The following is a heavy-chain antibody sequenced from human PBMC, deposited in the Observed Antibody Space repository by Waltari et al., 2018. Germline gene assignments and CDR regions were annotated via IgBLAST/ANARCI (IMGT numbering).Heavy chain of an antibody. CDR3: ARGGALIEAAGPYDYYGMDV. D-gene: IGHD6-13*01. J-gene: IGHJ6*02. CDR2: IYYGGST. CDR1: GGSISSHY. Sequence: QVQLQESGPGLVKPSETLSLTCTVSGGSISSHYWSWIRQPPGTGLGWIGYIYYGGSTNCNPSLKSRIAISVDTSKNQVSLKRGSGTAAETAVYYCARGGALIEAAGPYDYYGMDVWGQGTTVTVSS. V-gene: IGHV4-59*11.